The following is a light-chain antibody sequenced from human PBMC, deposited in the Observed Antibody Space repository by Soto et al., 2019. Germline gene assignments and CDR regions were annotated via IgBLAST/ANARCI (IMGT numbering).Light chain of an antibody. J-gene: IGKJ2*01. CDR1: QRVSNY. Sequence: EIVLTQSPATLSLSPGERATLSCRASQRVSNYLAWYQQKPGQAPRLLIYDASNRATGIPARFSGSGSGTDLTLTISSLEPEDFVVYYCQQRSNWPLYTFGEGTKLEIK. CDR2: DAS. CDR3: QQRSNWPLYT. V-gene: IGKV3-11*01.